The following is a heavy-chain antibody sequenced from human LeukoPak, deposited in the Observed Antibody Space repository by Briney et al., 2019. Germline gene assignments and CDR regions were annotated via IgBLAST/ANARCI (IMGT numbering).Heavy chain of an antibody. V-gene: IGHV3-11*06. CDR1: GFTFSDYY. D-gene: IGHD2-15*01. Sequence: GGSLRLSCEASGFTFSDYYMNWIRQAPGKGLEWVSHINISSSYTNYADSVKGRFTISRDNAKNSLYLQMNSLRAEDTAVYYCTRAKPPYCRGGSCRTPGAFDIWGQGTMVTVSS. CDR2: INISSSYT. CDR3: TRAKPPYCRGGSCRTPGAFDI. J-gene: IGHJ3*02.